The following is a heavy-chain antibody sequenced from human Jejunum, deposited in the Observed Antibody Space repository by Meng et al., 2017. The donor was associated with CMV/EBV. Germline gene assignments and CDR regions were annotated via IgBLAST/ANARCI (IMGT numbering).Heavy chain of an antibody. J-gene: IGHJ5*02. CDR3: ARDIDH. CDR1: GFTFSSYN. CDR2: ISSSSRYI. V-gene: IGHV3-21*01. Sequence: EVQLVDSGGGLVNAGGSLRLSCIGSGFTFSSYNMNWVRQAPGKGLEWVSSISSSSRYINYADSVKGRFTISRDNAKNSLYLQMNSLRVEDTAIYYCARDIDHWGQGTLVTVPQ.